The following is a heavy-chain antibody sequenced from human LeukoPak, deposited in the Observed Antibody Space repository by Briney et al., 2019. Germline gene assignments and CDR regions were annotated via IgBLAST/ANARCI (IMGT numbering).Heavy chain of an antibody. Sequence: GGSLRLSCVVSGFSFNNYGVHWVRQAPGKGLEWVAVIWYDGSYEYYEDSVKGRFAISRDNSKKSVFLQMNSLRVEDTAVYYCARDASGVAVRGWLDPWGQGTLVTVSS. CDR2: IWYDGSYE. CDR1: GFSFNNYG. CDR3: ARDASGVAVRGWLDP. V-gene: IGHV3-33*01. J-gene: IGHJ5*02. D-gene: IGHD3-10*01.